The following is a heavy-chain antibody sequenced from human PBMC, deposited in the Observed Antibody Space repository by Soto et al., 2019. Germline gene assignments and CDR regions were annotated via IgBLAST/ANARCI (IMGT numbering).Heavy chain of an antibody. Sequence: ASVKVSCKASGYTFTSYYRHWVRQAPGQGLEWMGIINPSGGSTSYAQKFQGRVTMTRDTSTSTVYMELSSLRSEDTAVYYCARVSRGSGALSYMDVWGKGTTVTVSS. CDR3: ARVSRGSGALSYMDV. CDR2: INPSGGST. V-gene: IGHV1-46*03. J-gene: IGHJ6*03. D-gene: IGHD6-19*01. CDR1: GYTFTSYY.